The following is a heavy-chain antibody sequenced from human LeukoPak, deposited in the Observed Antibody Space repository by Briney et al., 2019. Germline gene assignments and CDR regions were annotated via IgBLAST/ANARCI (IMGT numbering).Heavy chain of an antibody. D-gene: IGHD2-2*01. J-gene: IGHJ4*02. V-gene: IGHV4-59*01. Sequence: SETLSLTCTVSGGSISSYYWSWLRQPPGKGLEWIGYVYNSERSSTYNPSLNSRVTISVDTSKNQFSLKLSSVTAADTAVYYCAKELSYCSSTSCYPAYYFDYWGQGTLVTVSS. CDR2: VYNSERSS. CDR1: GGSISSYY. CDR3: AKELSYCSSTSCYPAYYFDY.